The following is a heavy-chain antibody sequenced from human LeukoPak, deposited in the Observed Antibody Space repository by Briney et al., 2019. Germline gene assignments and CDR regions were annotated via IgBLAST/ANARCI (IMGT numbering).Heavy chain of an antibody. CDR1: GVSISSGGYS. CDR3: ARGIRVDTILDY. Sequence: KPSQTLSLTCAVSGVSISSGGYSWSWIRQPPGKGLEWIGYIYHSGSTYYNPSLKSRVTISVDRSKNQFSLKLSSVTAADTAVYYCARGIRVDTILDYWGQGTLVTVSS. V-gene: IGHV4-30-2*01. D-gene: IGHD5-12*01. CDR2: IYHSGST. J-gene: IGHJ4*02.